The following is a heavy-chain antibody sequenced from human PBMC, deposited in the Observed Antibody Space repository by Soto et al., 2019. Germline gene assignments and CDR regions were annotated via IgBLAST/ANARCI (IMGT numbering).Heavy chain of an antibody. CDR1: GGSVTSNNYC. D-gene: IGHD5-18*01. Sequence: SETLSLTCTVSGGSVTSNNYCWTWIRQPPGKGLEWIGYICSGGSTNYNPSRKSRVTISLDTSRNQFSLKLTSVTAADTAVYYCARDIRGYSRAFDYWGQGMLVTVSS. CDR2: ICSGGST. J-gene: IGHJ4*02. CDR3: ARDIRGYSRAFDY. V-gene: IGHV4-61*01.